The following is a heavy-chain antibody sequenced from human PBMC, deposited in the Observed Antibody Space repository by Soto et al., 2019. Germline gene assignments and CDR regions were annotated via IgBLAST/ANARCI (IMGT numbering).Heavy chain of an antibody. Sequence: QVQLVQSGAEVKKPGASVKVSCKASGYTFTGYYMHWVRQAPGQGLEWMGWINPNSGGTNYAQKFQGWVTMTRDRSIRTADRELTRLRSDDTAVCYCAREVSQSPYVSYYYDSSCYYPNLHFDYLGQGPLVAVSS. J-gene: IGHJ4*02. CDR2: INPNSGGT. D-gene: IGHD3-22*01. CDR3: AREVSQSPYVSYYYDSSCYYPNLHFDY. V-gene: IGHV1-2*04. CDR1: GYTFTGYY.